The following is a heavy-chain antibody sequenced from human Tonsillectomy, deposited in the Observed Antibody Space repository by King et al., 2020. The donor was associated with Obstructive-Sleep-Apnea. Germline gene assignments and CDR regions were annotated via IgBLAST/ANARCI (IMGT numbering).Heavy chain of an antibody. Sequence: QLVQSGAEVKKPGESLKISCKGSGYNFPRYWIGWVRQMPGRGLEWMGIIYPGDSDTRYSPSFQGQVTISADKSISTAYLQWSSLKASDTAIYYCARPDSSGYLDAFDIWGQGTMVTVSS. CDR2: IYPGDSDT. V-gene: IGHV5-51*01. D-gene: IGHD3-22*01. CDR1: GYNFPRYW. CDR3: ARPDSSGYLDAFDI. J-gene: IGHJ3*02.